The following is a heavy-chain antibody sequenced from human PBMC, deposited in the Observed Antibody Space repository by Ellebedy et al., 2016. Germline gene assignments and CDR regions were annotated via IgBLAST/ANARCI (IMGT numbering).Heavy chain of an antibody. CDR1: GFIFSSYS. V-gene: IGHV3-21*01. J-gene: IGHJ4*02. D-gene: IGHD2-2*01. CDR2: ISSSSTYI. CDR3: ARDRDYCSRTSCYVGYEH. Sequence: GESLKISXAASGFIFSSYSMNWVRQAPGKGLEWVSSISSSSTYIYYADSVKGRFTLSRDNANNSLYLQMNSLRAEDTAVYYCARDRDYCSRTSCYVGYEHWGQGTLVTVSS.